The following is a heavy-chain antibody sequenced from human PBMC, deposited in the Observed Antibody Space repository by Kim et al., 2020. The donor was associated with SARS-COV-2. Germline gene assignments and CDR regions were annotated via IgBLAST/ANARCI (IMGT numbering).Heavy chain of an antibody. D-gene: IGHD5-12*01. Sequence: SVKVSCKASGGTFSSYAISWVRQAPGQGLEWMGGIIPIFGTANYAQKFQGRVTITADESTSTAYMELSSLRSEDTAVYYCAREPRHRDGYNTHFDYWGQGTLVTVSS. J-gene: IGHJ4*02. CDR3: AREPRHRDGYNTHFDY. CDR2: IIPIFGTA. V-gene: IGHV1-69*13. CDR1: GGTFSSYA.